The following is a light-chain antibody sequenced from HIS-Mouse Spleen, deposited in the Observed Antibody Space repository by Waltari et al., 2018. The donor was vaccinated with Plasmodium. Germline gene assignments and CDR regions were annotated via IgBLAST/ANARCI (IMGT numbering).Light chain of an antibody. CDR2: AAS. CDR1: QGISSY. CDR3: QQLNSYPYT. J-gene: IGKJ2*01. Sequence: DIQLTQSPSFLSASVGDRVPITCRASQGISSYLAWYQQKPGKAPTLLIYAASTLQSGGPSRFSGSGSGTEFTLTISSLQPEDFATYYCQQLNSYPYTFGQGTKLEIK. V-gene: IGKV1-9*01.